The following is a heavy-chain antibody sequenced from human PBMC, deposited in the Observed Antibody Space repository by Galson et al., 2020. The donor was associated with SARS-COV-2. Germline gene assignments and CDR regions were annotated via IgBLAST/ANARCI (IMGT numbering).Heavy chain of an antibody. J-gene: IGHJ4*02. CDR1: GFTFSSYW. D-gene: IGHD3-10*01. V-gene: IGHV3-74*01. CDR2: INSDGSST. Sequence: GGSLRLSCAASGFTFSSYWMHWVRQAPGKGLVWVSRINSDGSSTNYADSVKGRFTISRDNAKNTLYLQMNSLRAEDTAVYYCAREGVAGVRGVIMHYWGQGTLVTVSS. CDR3: AREGVAGVRGVIMHY.